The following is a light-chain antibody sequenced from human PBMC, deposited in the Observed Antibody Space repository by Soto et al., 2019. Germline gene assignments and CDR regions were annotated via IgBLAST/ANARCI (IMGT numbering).Light chain of an antibody. Sequence: QSALTQPPSASGSPGQSVTISCTGSSSDIGAYNYVSWYQHHPGKAPKLMIYEVIKRPSGVPDRFSGSTSGNTASLTVSGLQAEDEAEYYCCSYAGSDNGVFGTGTKLTVL. J-gene: IGLJ1*01. CDR3: CSYAGSDNGV. CDR2: EVI. V-gene: IGLV2-8*01. CDR1: SSDIGAYNY.